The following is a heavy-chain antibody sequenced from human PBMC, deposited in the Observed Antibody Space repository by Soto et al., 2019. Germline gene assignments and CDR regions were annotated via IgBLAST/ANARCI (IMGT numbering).Heavy chain of an antibody. V-gene: IGHV6-1*01. J-gene: IGHJ4*02. CDR1: GDSVSSNSAS. CDR2: TYYRSKWYN. CDR3: ARGPRGYSYGYVDY. Sequence: KTSETLSLTCAISGDSVSSNSASFNLISHSPSRGLEWLGRTYYRSKWYNDYAVSVKSRITINPDTSKNQFSLQLNSVTPEDTAVYYCARGPRGYSYGYVDYWGQGTLVTVSS. D-gene: IGHD5-18*01.